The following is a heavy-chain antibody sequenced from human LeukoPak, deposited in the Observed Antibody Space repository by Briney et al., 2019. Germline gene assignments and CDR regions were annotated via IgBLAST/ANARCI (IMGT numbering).Heavy chain of an antibody. CDR3: ARDRGRDGHNPVDC. J-gene: IGHJ4*02. CDR2: IWYDGTNT. Sequence: GESLKLSCAASGFTFNIYGMHWVRQAPGKGLQWVAAIWYDGTNTYYADSVKGRFTISRDNSKNALYVEMNNLRVEDTAMYYCARDRGRDGHNPVDCWGQGTLVTVSS. V-gene: IGHV3-33*01. D-gene: IGHD5-24*01. CDR1: GFTFNIYG.